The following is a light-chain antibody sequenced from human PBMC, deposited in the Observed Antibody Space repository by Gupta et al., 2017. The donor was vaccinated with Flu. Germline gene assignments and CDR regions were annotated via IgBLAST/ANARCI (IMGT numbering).Light chain of an antibody. Sequence: PATLSVSPGETVTLSCRASQSVSVNVAWYQQKPGQAPRLLIYGASTRATGVPARFSGRGSGTGFTLTIDSLQSEDFAVYDCQQYDSWPHSFGQGSKVEIK. CDR3: QQYDSWPHS. CDR2: GAS. CDR1: QSVSVN. V-gene: IGKV3-15*01. J-gene: IGKJ2*01.